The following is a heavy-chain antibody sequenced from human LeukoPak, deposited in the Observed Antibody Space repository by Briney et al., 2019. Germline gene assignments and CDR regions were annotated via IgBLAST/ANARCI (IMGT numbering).Heavy chain of an antibody. D-gene: IGHD3-10*02. V-gene: IGHV3-48*03. J-gene: IGHJ6*04. CDR2: ISSSGSTI. Sequence: PGGSLRLSCSASGFTFSSYEMNWVRQAPGKGLEWVSYISSSGSTIYYADSVKGRFTISRDNAKNSLYLQMNSLRAEDTAVYYCAELGITMIGGVWGKGTTVTISS. CDR3: AELGITMIGGV. CDR1: GFTFSSYE.